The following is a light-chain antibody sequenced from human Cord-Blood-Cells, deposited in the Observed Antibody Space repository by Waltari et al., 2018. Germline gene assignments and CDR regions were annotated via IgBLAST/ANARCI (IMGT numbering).Light chain of an antibody. J-gene: IGKJ1*01. Sequence: IQITQSPSTLSASVGDRVTITCRASQSISSWLAWYQQKPGKAPKPLIYKASSLESGVPSRFSGSGSGTEFTLTISSLQPDDFATYYCQQYNSYSRTFGQGTKVEIK. V-gene: IGKV1-5*03. CDR3: QQYNSYSRT. CDR2: KAS. CDR1: QSISSW.